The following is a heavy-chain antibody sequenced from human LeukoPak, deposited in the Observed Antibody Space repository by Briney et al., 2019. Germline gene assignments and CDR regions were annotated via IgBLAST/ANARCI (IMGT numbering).Heavy chain of an antibody. CDR3: ARGGGYGVKIDY. V-gene: IGHV3-23*01. D-gene: IGHD3-10*01. J-gene: IGHJ4*02. CDR2: ISGSGGST. Sequence: GGSLRLSCAASGFTFSNAWMSWVRQAPGKGLEWVSAISGSGGSTYYADSVKGRFTISRDNSKNTLYLQMSSLRAEDTAVYYCARGGGYGVKIDYWGQGTLVTVSS. CDR1: GFTFSNAW.